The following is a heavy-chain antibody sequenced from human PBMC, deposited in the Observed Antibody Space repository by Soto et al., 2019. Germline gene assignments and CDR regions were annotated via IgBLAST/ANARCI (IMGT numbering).Heavy chain of an antibody. CDR3: ARDAPDFLPQWLDAFYS. Sequence: PSQTLSLTCAISGDSVSSNSAAWNWIRQSPSRGLEWLGRTYYRSKWYNDYAVSVKSRITINPDTSKNQFSLQLNSVTPEDTAVYYCARDAPDFLPQWLDAFYSWGQGTMVPVSS. CDR2: TYYRSKWYN. J-gene: IGHJ3*02. V-gene: IGHV6-1*01. D-gene: IGHD5-12*01. CDR1: GDSVSSNSAA.